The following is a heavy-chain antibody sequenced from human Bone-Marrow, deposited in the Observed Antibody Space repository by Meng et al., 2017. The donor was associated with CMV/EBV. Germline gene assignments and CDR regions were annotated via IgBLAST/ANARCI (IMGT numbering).Heavy chain of an antibody. J-gene: IGHJ6*02. CDR3: AGRKLSAYYSCGMAV. CDR2: IYYSGST. V-gene: IGHV4-59*01. D-gene: IGHD1-7*01. CDR1: GGSISSYY. Sequence: SETLSLTCTVSGGSISSYYWSWIRQPPGKGLEWIGYIYYSGSTNYNPSLKSRVTISVDTSKNQFSLKRSSVTAADTAVYYCAGRKLSAYYSCGMAVWGPGNTVNVSS.